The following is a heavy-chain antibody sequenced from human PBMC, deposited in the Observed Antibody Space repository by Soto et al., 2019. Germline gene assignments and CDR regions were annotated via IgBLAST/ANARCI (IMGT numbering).Heavy chain of an antibody. CDR2: ISWNSDNI. CDR1: GFTFDDYA. J-gene: IGHJ3*02. D-gene: IGHD4-4*01. CDR3: AKDLYSNYGDGIDI. Sequence: HPGGSLRLSCAASGFTFDDYAMHWVRQAPGKGLEWVSGISWNSDNIVYADSVKGRFTISRDNAKNSLYLQMNSLRAEDTALYYCAKDLYSNYGDGIDIWGQGTMVTVSS. V-gene: IGHV3-9*01.